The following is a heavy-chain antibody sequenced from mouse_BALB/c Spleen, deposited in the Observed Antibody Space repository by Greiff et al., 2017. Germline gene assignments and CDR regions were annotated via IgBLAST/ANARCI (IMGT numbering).Heavy chain of an antibody. CDR1: GFSLTSYG. V-gene: IGHV2-9*02. J-gene: IGHJ1*01. CDR3: AREAYGKGYFDV. CDR2: IWAGGST. D-gene: IGHD2-1*01. Sequence: VMLVESGPGLVAPSQSLSITCTVSGFSLTSYGVHWVRQPPGKGLEWLGVIWAGGSTNYNSALMSRLSISKDNSKSQVFLKMNSLQTDDTAMYYCAREAYGKGYFDVWGAGTTVTVSS.